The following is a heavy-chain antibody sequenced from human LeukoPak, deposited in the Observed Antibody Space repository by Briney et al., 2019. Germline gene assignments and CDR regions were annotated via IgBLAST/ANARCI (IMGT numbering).Heavy chain of an antibody. D-gene: IGHD3-10*02. J-gene: IGHJ5*02. CDR2: IYYAGNT. Sequence: TSETLSLTCTVSGGSISSSSHYWAWIRQSPGKGLAWIGSIYYAGNTYYNPSLQSRVTIPVDTSKNQFSLKVNSVTAADTAIYYCARHDGESYYGRWFDPWGQGTLVTVSS. CDR1: GGSISSSSHY. V-gene: IGHV4-39*01. CDR3: ARHDGESYYGRWFDP.